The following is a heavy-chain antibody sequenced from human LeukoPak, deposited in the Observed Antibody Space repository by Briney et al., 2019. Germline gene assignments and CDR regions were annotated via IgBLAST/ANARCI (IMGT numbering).Heavy chain of an antibody. J-gene: IGHJ6*02. CDR2: IRSDTGT. V-gene: IGHV3-66*01. CDR1: GLSVSHNY. CDR3: ARESNRRLHYYGIDV. Sequence: GGSLRLSCAASGLSVSHNYMTWVRQAPGKGLQWVSMIRSDTGTDYADSVKCRFTISRDSSNNTLFLQMNSLRAEDTAVYYCARESNRRLHYYGIDVWGLGTTVTVSS. D-gene: IGHD2-15*01.